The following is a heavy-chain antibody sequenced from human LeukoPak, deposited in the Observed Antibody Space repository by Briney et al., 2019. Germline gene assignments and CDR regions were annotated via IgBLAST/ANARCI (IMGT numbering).Heavy chain of an antibody. J-gene: IGHJ5*02. D-gene: IGHD2-15*01. CDR2: INHSGST. V-gene: IGHV4-34*01. CDR1: GGSFSGYY. CDR3: ARGPYCSGGSCYSNWFDP. Sequence: SETLSLTCAVSGGSFSGYYWSWIRQPPGKGLEWIGEINHSGSTNYNPSLKSRVTISVDTSKNQFSLKLSSVTAADTAVYYCARGPYCSGGSCYSNWFDPWGQGTLVTVSS.